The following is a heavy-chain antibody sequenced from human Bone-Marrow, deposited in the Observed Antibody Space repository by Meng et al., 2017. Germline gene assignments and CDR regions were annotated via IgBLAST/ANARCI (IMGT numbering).Heavy chain of an antibody. V-gene: IGHV1-8*01. CDR2: MNPNSGNT. D-gene: IGHD3-10*01. CDR1: GYTFTSYD. Sequence: ASVKVSCKASGYTFTSYDINWVRQATGQGLEWMGWMNPNSGNTGYAQKFQGRVTMTRNTSISTAYMELSSLRSEDTAVYYCAREGSFGGGVDYWGQGTLVTVSS. J-gene: IGHJ4*02. CDR3: AREGSFGGGVDY.